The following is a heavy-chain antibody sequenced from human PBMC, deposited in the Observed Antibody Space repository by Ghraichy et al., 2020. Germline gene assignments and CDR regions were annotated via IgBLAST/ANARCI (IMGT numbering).Heavy chain of an antibody. Sequence: SETLSLTCTVSGGSISSGGYYWSWIRQHPGKGLEWIGYIYYSGSTYYNPSLKSRVTISVDTSKNQFSLKLSSVTAADTAVYYCARDLSSSWPRDYYGMDVWGQGTTVTVSS. CDR2: IYYSGST. V-gene: IGHV4-31*03. J-gene: IGHJ6*02. D-gene: IGHD6-13*01. CDR1: GGSISSGGYY. CDR3: ARDLSSSWPRDYYGMDV.